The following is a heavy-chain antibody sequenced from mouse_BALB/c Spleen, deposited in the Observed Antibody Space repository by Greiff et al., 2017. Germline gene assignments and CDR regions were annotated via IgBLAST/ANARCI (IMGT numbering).Heavy chain of an antibody. CDR1: GYTFTSYY. J-gene: IGHJ3*01. CDR2: INPSNGGT. Sequence: VQLQQSGADLVKPGASVKLSCKASGYTFTSYYMYWVKQRPGQGLEWIGEINPSNGGTNFNEKFKSKATLTVDKSSSTAYMQLSSLTSEDSAVYYCTRDYGNYGFAYWGQGTLVTVSA. D-gene: IGHD2-1*01. V-gene: IGHV1S81*02. CDR3: TRDYGNYGFAY.